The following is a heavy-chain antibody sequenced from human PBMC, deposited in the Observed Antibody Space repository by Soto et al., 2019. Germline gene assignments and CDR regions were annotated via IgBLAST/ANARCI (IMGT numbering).Heavy chain of an antibody. CDR2: ISSSGSTI. Sequence: GGSLRLSCAASGFTFSDYYMSWIRQAPGKGLEWVSYISSSGSTIYYADSVKGRFTISRDNAKNSLYLQMNSLGAEDTAVYYCARDPVAAAGTPRYNWFDPWGQGTLVTVSS. CDR3: ARDPVAAAGTPRYNWFDP. D-gene: IGHD6-13*01. CDR1: GFTFSDYY. J-gene: IGHJ5*02. V-gene: IGHV3-11*01.